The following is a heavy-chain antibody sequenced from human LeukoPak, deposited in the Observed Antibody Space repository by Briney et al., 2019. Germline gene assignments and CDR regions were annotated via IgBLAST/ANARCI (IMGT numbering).Heavy chain of an antibody. CDR1: GFTFSSSA. J-gene: IGHJ4*02. V-gene: IGHV3-23*01. CDR2: ISGSGATT. Sequence: GGSLRLSCAASGFTFSSSAMSWVRQAPGEGLEWVSAISGSGATTYYADSVRGRFTISRDNSKNTLYLQMNSLRAEDTAVYYCAKVSYSFRKWSYSAAPFADYWGQGTLVTVSS. CDR3: AKVSYSFRKWSYSAAPFADY. D-gene: IGHD6-13*01.